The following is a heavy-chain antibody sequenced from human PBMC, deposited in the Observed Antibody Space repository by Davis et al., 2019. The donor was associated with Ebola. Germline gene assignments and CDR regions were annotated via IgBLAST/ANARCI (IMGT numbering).Heavy chain of an antibody. CDR1: GFTFDDYA. V-gene: IGHV3-9*01. D-gene: IGHD2-15*01. J-gene: IGHJ4*02. Sequence: SLKISCAASGFTFDDYAMHWVRQAPGKGLEWVSGISWNSGSIGYADSVKGRFTISRDNAKNSLYLQMNSLRAEDTALYYCASLQGLGYCSGGSCYELFDYWGQGTLVTVSS. CDR2: ISWNSGSI. CDR3: ASLQGLGYCSGGSCYELFDY.